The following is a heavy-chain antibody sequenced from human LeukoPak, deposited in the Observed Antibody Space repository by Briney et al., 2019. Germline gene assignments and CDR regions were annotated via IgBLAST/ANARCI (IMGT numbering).Heavy chain of an antibody. D-gene: IGHD6-13*01. CDR1: GFTVSSNY. Sequence: PGGSLRLSCAASGFTVSSNYMSWVRQAPGKGLEWVSVIYSGGSTYYADSVKGRFTISRDNSKNTLYLQMNSLRAEDTAVYYCAREGYSSSCDYWGQGTLVTVSS. CDR2: IYSGGST. J-gene: IGHJ4*02. CDR3: AREGYSSSCDY. V-gene: IGHV3-53*01.